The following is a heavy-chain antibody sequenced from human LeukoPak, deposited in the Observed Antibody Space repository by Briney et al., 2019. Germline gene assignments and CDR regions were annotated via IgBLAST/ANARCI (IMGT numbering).Heavy chain of an antibody. CDR2: ISSSSSYI. Sequence: GGSLRLSCTASGFTFNNYNMNWVRQAPGKGLEWVSSISSSSSYIYYTDSVKGRFTICRDNSKNTLYLQMNSLRAEDTAVYYCAKEGGEPRTFDYWGQGTLVTVSS. CDR1: GFTFNNYN. V-gene: IGHV3-21*04. J-gene: IGHJ4*02. D-gene: IGHD1-26*01. CDR3: AKEGGEPRTFDY.